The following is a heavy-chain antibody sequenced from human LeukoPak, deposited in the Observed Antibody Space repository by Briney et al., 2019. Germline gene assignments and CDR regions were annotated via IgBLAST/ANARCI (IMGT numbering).Heavy chain of an antibody. CDR1: GGTFSSYA. V-gene: IGHV1-69*05. CDR3: ARGGGYSSSWDYRRIYDAFDI. Sequence: GSSVKVSCKASGGTFSSYAISWVRQAPGQGLEWMGGIIPIFGTANYAQKFQGRVTITTDESTGTAYMELSSLRSEDTAVYYCARGGGYSSSWDYRRIYDAFDIWGQGTMVTVSS. D-gene: IGHD6-13*01. J-gene: IGHJ3*02. CDR2: IIPIFGTA.